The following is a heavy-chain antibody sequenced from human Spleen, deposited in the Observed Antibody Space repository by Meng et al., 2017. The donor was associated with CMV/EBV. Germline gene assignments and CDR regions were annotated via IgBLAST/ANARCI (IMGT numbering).Heavy chain of an antibody. CDR3: ARGTRTSSIYYYYYGMDV. CDR1: GGSITSGDYY. V-gene: IGHV4-30-4*01. J-gene: IGHJ6*02. CDR2: IYNSGSA. Sequence: LRLSCSVSGGSITSGDYYWSWTRQPPGRGLEWIGYIYNSGSAYYNPSLKSRITISVDTSKNQFSLKLSSVTAADTAVYYCARGTRTSSIYYYYYGMDVWGQGTTVTVSS.